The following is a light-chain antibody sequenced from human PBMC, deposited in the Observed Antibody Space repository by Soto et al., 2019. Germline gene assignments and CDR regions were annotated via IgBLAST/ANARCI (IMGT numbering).Light chain of an antibody. CDR1: TGAVTSGHY. CDR3: LLSYSGKNWV. J-gene: IGLJ3*02. Sequence: QAVVTQEPSLTVSPGGAVTLTCGSSTGAVTSGHYPYWFQQKPGQAPRTLIYDTTNKHSWTPARFSGSLLGGKAALTLAGAQTDDEADYYCLLSYSGKNWVFGGGTKLTVL. V-gene: IGLV7-46*01. CDR2: DTT.